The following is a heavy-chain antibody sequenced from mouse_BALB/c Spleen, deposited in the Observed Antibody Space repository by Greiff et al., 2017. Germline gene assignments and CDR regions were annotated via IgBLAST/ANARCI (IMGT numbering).Heavy chain of an antibody. CDR3: ARWVITTGFAY. J-gene: IGHJ3*01. CDR1: GFNIKDTY. CDR2: IDPANGNT. D-gene: IGHD2-4*01. Sequence: VQLQQSGAELVKPGASVKLSCTASGFNIKDTYMHWVKQRPEQGLEWIGRIDPANGNTKYDPKFQGKATITADTSSNTAYLQLSSLTSEDTAVYYCARWVITTGFAYWGQGTLVTVSA. V-gene: IGHV14-3*02.